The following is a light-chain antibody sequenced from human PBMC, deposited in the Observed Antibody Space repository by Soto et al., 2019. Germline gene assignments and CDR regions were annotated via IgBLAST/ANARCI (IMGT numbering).Light chain of an antibody. CDR2: DAS. CDR1: QSVGGD. J-gene: IGKJ1*01. CDR3: EQYSYWWT. Sequence: ERVMTQSPATLSVSPGERATLSCRASQSVGGDLAWYQQKPGQAPRLLIYDASNRATGIPARFSGSGSGTDFTLTISSLQSEDFAVYFCEQYSYWWTFGQGTK. V-gene: IGKV3D-15*01.